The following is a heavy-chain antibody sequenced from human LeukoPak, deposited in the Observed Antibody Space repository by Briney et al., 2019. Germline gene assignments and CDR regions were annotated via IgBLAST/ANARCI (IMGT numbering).Heavy chain of an antibody. CDR1: GFTFSSYA. CDR3: AKEVYSDSSGYFDY. Sequence: GSLRLSCAASGFTFSSYAMSWVRQAPGKGLEWVSGISGSGTSTYYADSVKGRFTISRDNSKNALYLQMNSLRADETAVYYCAKEVYSDSSGYFDYWGQGTLVTVSS. J-gene: IGHJ4*02. V-gene: IGHV3-23*01. CDR2: ISGSGTST. D-gene: IGHD3-22*01.